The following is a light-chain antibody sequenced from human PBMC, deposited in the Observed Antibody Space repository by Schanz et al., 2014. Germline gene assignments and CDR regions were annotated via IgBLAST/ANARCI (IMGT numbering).Light chain of an antibody. V-gene: IGKV3-15*01. CDR3: QQYYSSPQIS. CDR1: QTVSNN. Sequence: EIVMTQSPATLSVSPGERGTLSCRASQTVSNNLAWYQQKPGQTPRLLIYGASTRATGIPAKFSGSGSGTDFTLTISRLEPEDFAVYYCQQYYSSPQISFGGGTKVEIK. CDR2: GAS. J-gene: IGKJ4*01.